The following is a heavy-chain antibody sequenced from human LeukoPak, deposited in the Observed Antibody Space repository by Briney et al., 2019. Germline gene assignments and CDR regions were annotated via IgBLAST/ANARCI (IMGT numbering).Heavy chain of an antibody. CDR1: GGSISSGSYY. Sequence: PSQTLSLTCTLSGGSISSGSYYWSWIRQPAGKGLEWIGRIYTSGSTNYNPSLKSRVTISVDTSKNQFSLKLSSVTAADTAVYYCARAEYSSGPREDAFDIWGQGTMVTVSS. V-gene: IGHV4-61*02. J-gene: IGHJ3*02. CDR2: IYTSGST. D-gene: IGHD6-19*01. CDR3: ARAEYSSGPREDAFDI.